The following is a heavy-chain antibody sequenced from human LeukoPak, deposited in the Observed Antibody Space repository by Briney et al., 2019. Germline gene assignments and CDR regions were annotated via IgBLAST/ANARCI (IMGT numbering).Heavy chain of an antibody. CDR2: INHSGST. CDR1: GGSFSGYY. CDR3: ARGPDIVVVPAAIIFDY. V-gene: IGHV4-34*01. D-gene: IGHD2-2*01. J-gene: IGHJ4*02. Sequence: SETLSLTCAVYGGSFSGYYWSWIRQPPGKGLEWIGEINHSGSTNYNPFLKSRVTISVDTSKNQFSLKLSSVTAADTAVYYCARGPDIVVVPAAIIFDYWGQGTLVTVSS.